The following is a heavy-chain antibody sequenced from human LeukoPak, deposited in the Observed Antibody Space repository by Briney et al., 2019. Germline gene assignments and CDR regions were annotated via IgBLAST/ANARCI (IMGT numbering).Heavy chain of an antibody. CDR1: GFTFSGYF. J-gene: IGHJ4*02. CDR2: ISSSSSYI. V-gene: IGHV3-21*01. CDR3: ARDCSGGSCYSAFDY. D-gene: IGHD2-15*01. Sequence: PGGSLRLSCAASGFTFSGYFMDWVRQAPGKGLEWVSSISSSSSYIYYADSVKGRFTISRDNAKNSLYLQMNSLRAEDTAVYYCARDCSGGSCYSAFDYWGQGTLVTVSS.